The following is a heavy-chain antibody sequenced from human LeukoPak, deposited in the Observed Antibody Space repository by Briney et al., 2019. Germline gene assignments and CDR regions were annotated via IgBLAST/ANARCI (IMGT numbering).Heavy chain of an antibody. D-gene: IGHD3-10*01. CDR1: GFTFSSYS. CDR2: ISSSSSYI. CDR3: ERVTMVRGVTDFDY. Sequence: GGSLRLSCAASGFTFSSYSMNWVRQAPGKGLEWVSSISSSSSYIYYADSVKGRFTISRDNAKNSLYLQMNSLRAEDTAVYYCERVTMVRGVTDFDYWGQGTLVTVSS. V-gene: IGHV3-21*01. J-gene: IGHJ4*02.